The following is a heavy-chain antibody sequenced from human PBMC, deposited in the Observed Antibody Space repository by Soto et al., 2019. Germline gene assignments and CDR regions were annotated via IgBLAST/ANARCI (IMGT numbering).Heavy chain of an antibody. D-gene: IGHD5-18*01. CDR1: GGSIRSSNYY. V-gene: IGHV4-39*01. CDR3: ARHHTESLYYFYMDV. J-gene: IGHJ6*03. CDR2: VNYSGTT. Sequence: SETLALTCTVSGGSIRSSNYYWGWIRQPPGKGLEWIGTVNYSGTTYYNPSLKSRVTISVDASKNQFSLRLSSVTAADTALYYCARHHTESLYYFYMDVWGKGTTVTVSS.